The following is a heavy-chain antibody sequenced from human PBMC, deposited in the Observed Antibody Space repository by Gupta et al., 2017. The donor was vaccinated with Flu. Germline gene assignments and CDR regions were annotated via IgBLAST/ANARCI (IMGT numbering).Heavy chain of an antibody. D-gene: IGHD6-19*01. J-gene: IGHJ6*02. Sequence: ISWVRQAPGQGLEWMGGIIPIFGTANYAQKFQGRVTITADESTSTAYMELSSLRSEDTAVYYCAGGASGIAVAGPKDYYGMDVWGQGTTVTVAS. CDR2: IIPIFGTA. CDR3: AGGASGIAVAGPKDYYGMDV. V-gene: IGHV1-69*01.